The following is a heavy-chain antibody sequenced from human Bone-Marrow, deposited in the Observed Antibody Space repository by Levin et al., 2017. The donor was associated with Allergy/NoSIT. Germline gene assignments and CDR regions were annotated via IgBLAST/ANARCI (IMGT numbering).Heavy chain of an antibody. CDR3: ARPPYSVGFDI. D-gene: IGHD5/OR15-5a*01. Sequence: PSETLSLTCAVYVGSLSDYHWTWIRQPPGKGLEWIADINYSGNTNYNPSLKSRVTISIDTSKNQVSLKMRSVTAADTAVYYCARPPYSVGFDIWGQGTMVTVSS. V-gene: IGHV4-34*01. J-gene: IGHJ3*02. CDR2: INYSGNT. CDR1: VGSLSDYH.